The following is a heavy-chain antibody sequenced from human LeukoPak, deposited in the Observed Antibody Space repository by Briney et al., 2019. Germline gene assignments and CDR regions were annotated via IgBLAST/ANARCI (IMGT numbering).Heavy chain of an antibody. D-gene: IGHD5-12*01. Sequence: SETLSLTCTVSGGSISSYYWSWIRQPPGKGLEWIGYIYYSGSTNYNPSLKSRVTISVDTSKNQFSLKLSSVTAADTAVYYCARDHHRGSGYDFDYWGQGTLDTVSS. CDR3: ARDHHRGSGYDFDY. J-gene: IGHJ4*02. CDR2: IYYSGST. V-gene: IGHV4-59*12. CDR1: GGSISSYY.